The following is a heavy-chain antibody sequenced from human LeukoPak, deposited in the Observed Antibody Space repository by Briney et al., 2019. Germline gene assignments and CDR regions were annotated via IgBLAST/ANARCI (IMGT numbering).Heavy chain of an antibody. V-gene: IGHV4-61*02. CDR1: GGSISSGSYY. Sequence: SETLSLTCTVSGGSISSGSYYWSWIRQPAGKGLEWIGRIYTSGSTNYNPSLKSRVTISVDTSKNQFSLKLSSVTAADTAVYYCARDGAPGYSSSWTPFDYWGQGTLVTVSS. CDR3: ARDGAPGYSSSWTPFDY. CDR2: IYTSGST. J-gene: IGHJ4*02. D-gene: IGHD6-13*01.